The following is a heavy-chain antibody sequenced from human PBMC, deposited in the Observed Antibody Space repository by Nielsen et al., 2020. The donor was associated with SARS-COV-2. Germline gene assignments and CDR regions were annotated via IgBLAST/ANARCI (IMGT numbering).Heavy chain of an antibody. CDR3: ARGGGIVLVPATIGDAFDI. D-gene: IGHD2-2*01. CDR2: IYYSGST. V-gene: IGHV4-61*01. Sequence: SETLSLTCTVSGGSVSSGSYYWSWIRQPPGKGLKWIGYIYYSGSTNYNPSLKGRVTISVDTSKNQFSLKLSSVTAADTAVYYCARGGGIVLVPATIGDAFDIWGQGTMVTVSS. J-gene: IGHJ3*02. CDR1: GGSVSSGSYY.